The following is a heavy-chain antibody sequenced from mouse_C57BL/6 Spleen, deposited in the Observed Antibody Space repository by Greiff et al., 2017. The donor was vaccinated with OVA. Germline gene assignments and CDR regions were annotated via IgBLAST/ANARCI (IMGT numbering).Heavy chain of an antibody. CDR3: ARSGYGSSYWYFDV. D-gene: IGHD1-1*01. CDR1: GYTFTSHW. Sequence: VQLQQSGAELVKPGASVKLSCNASGYTFTSHWINCVPQSPAQGREWIGMIHPNSGSTNYNEKFKSKATLTVDKSSSTAYMQLSSLTSEDSAVYYCARSGYGSSYWYFDVWGTGTTVTVSS. J-gene: IGHJ1*03. CDR2: IHPNSGST. V-gene: IGHV1-64*01.